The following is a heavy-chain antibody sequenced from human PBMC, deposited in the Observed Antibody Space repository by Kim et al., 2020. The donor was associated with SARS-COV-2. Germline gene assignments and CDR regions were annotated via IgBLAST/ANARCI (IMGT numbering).Heavy chain of an antibody. CDR3: ARDIDAFDGDAFDI. D-gene: IGHD3-16*01. J-gene: IGHJ3*02. V-gene: IGHV3-33*01. CDR1: GFIFSSYG. CDR2: IWYDGSNK. Sequence: GGSLRLSCAASGFIFSSYGMHWVRQAPGKGLEWVAVIWYDGSNKYYADSVKGRFTISRDTSKNTLYLQMNSLRAEDTAVYYCARDIDAFDGDAFDIWGQGTMVTVSS.